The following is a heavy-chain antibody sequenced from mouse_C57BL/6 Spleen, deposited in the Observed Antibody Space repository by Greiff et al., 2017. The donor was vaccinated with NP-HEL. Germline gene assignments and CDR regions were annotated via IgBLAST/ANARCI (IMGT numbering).Heavy chain of an antibody. CDR1: GYTFTSYG. V-gene: IGHV1-81*01. Sequence: VQLQQSGAELARPGASVKLSCKASGYTFTSYGVSWVKQRTGQGLEWIGEIYPRSGNTYYNEKFKGKATLTAYKSSSTAYMELRSLTSEDSAVYFCARSPYGTVDYWGQGTTLTVSS. D-gene: IGHD2-1*01. CDR3: ARSPYGTVDY. CDR2: IYPRSGNT. J-gene: IGHJ2*01.